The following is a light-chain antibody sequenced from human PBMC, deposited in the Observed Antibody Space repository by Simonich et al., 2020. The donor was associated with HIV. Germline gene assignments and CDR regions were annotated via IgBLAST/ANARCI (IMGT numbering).Light chain of an antibody. CDR3: QQYNNWLYT. CDR1: QRVSSN. V-gene: IGKV3-15*01. Sequence: EIVMTQSPATLSVSPGERATLSCRASQRVSSNLAWYQQKPGQTPRLLIYGASTRATGIPARCSGSGSGTEFTLTISGMQSEDFVVYYCQQYNNWLYTFGQGTKLEIK. J-gene: IGKJ2*01. CDR2: GAS.